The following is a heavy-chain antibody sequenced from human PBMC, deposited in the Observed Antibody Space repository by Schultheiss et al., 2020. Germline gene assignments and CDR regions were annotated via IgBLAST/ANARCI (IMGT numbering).Heavy chain of an antibody. D-gene: IGHD6-13*01. V-gene: IGHV1-69*02. Sequence: SVKVSCKASGGTFSSYTISWVRQAPGQGLEWMGRIIPILGIANYAQKFQGRVTMSTDTSTSTAYMDLRSLRSDDTAVYYCARVAEQHLDYYFDYWGQGTLVTVSS. J-gene: IGHJ4*02. CDR3: ARVAEQHLDYYFDY. CDR2: IIPILGIA. CDR1: GGTFSSYT.